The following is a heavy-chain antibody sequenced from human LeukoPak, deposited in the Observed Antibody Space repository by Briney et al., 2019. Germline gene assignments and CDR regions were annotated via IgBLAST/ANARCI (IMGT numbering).Heavy chain of an antibody. CDR1: GFTFSSYS. CDR3: ARTSNYYYVWAIKTLNYFYY. J-gene: IGHJ4*02. V-gene: IGHV3-21*01. Sequence: GGSLRLSCAASGFTFSSYSMNWVRQAPGKGLEWVSSISSSSSYIYYADSVKGRFTISRDNAKNSLYLQMNSLRAEDTAVYYCARTSNYYYVWAIKTLNYFYYWGQGTLVNVFS. CDR2: ISSSSSYI. D-gene: IGHD3-16*01.